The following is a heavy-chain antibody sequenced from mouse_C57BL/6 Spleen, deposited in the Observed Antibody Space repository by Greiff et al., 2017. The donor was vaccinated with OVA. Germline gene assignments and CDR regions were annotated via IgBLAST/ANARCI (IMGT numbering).Heavy chain of an antibody. J-gene: IGHJ3*01. D-gene: IGHD2-4*01. CDR3: ARFYYDYDWCAY. V-gene: IGHV1-64*01. Sequence: QVQLQQPGAELVKPGASVKLSCKASGYTFTSYWMHWVKQRPGQGLEWIGMIHPNSGSTNYNEKFKSKATLTVDKSSSTAYMQLSSLTSEDSAVYYCARFYYDYDWCAYWGQGTLVTVSA. CDR1: GYTFTSYW. CDR2: IHPNSGST.